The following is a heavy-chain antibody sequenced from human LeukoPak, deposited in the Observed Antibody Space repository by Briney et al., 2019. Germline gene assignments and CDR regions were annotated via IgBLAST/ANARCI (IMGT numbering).Heavy chain of an antibody. CDR2: IDPRDSYT. J-gene: IGHJ6*04. CDR1: GYSFTSYW. D-gene: IGHD3-9*01. V-gene: IGHV5-10-1*01. CDR3: ARQVYDLLTGYYPPYYYGMDV. Sequence: GESLKMSCKGSGYSFTSYWISWVRQMPGKGLEWMGRIDPRDSYTNYSPSFQGHVTISADKSISTAYLQWSSLKASDTAMYYCARQVYDLLTGYYPPYYYGMDVWGKGTTVTVSS.